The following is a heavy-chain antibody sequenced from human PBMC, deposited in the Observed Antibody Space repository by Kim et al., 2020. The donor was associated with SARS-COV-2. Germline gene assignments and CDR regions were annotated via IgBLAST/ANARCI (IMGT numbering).Heavy chain of an antibody. CDR2: VSSDAGIT. J-gene: IGHJ4*02. CDR3: AKALRQLSMALDY. D-gene: IGHD3-10*01. V-gene: IGHV3-23*01. CDR1: GFTFSSDA. Sequence: GGSLRLSCAASGFTFSSDAMSWVRQAPGKGEWVSSVSSDAGITHYADSVKGRFTISRDNSKNMLYLQMNSLRAEDTALYYCAKALRQLSMALDYWGQGTLVTVSS.